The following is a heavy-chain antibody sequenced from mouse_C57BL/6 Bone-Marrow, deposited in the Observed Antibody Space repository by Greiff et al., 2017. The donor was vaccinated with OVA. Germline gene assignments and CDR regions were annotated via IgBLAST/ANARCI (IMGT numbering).Heavy chain of an antibody. J-gene: IGHJ2*01. CDR1: GYAFSSSW. CDR2: IYPGDGDT. Sequence: VQLQQSGPELVKPGASVKISCKASGYAFSSSWMNWVKQRPGKGLEWIGRIYPGDGDTNYNGKFKGKATLTADKSSSTAYMQLSSLTSEDSAVYFCARRMDYGSSYGYWGQGTTLTVSS. V-gene: IGHV1-82*01. CDR3: ARRMDYGSSYGY. D-gene: IGHD1-1*01.